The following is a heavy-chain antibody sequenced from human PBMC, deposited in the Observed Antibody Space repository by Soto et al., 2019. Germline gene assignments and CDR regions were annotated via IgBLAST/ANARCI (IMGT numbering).Heavy chain of an antibody. Sequence: QVSLVQSGAEVNKPGASVKVSCKASGYTFTSYYVHWVRQAPGQGLEWMGIINPSGATTTYAQNFQGRVAMTRDTSTSTVYMELSSLRSEDTAVYYCARRDCFSSSCYFKYWGQGTLVTVSS. J-gene: IGHJ4*02. V-gene: IGHV1-46*01. CDR3: ARRDCFSSSCYFKY. CDR1: GYTFTSYY. D-gene: IGHD2-2*01. CDR2: INPSGATT.